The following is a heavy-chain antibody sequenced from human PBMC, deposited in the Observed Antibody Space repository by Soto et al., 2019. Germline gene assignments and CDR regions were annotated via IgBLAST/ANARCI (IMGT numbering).Heavy chain of an antibody. Sequence: ASVKVSCKASGGTFNNYPITWVRQAPGEGLEWMGGSIPIYGTANYAQKFQGRVTISVDESTSTAYMELSSLRSEDTAVYYCARGRGYSGDDHYYYFDMDVWGQGTTVTVSS. V-gene: IGHV1-69*13. CDR1: GGTFNNYP. J-gene: IGHJ6*02. CDR3: ARGRGYSGDDHYYYFDMDV. D-gene: IGHD5-12*01. CDR2: SIPIYGTA.